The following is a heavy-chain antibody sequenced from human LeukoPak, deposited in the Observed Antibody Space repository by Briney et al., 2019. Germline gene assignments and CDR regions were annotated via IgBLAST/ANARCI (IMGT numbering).Heavy chain of an antibody. V-gene: IGHV3-21*01. J-gene: IGHJ4*02. CDR3: ARDDPTQLTALHDY. CDR2: ISSSSSYI. D-gene: IGHD6-13*01. CDR1: GFTFCSCW. Sequence: GGSLRLSCAASGFTFCSCWMNWVRQAPGKGLEWVSSISSSSSYIYYADSVKGRFTISRDNAKNSLYLQMNSLRAEDTAVYYCARDDPTQLTALHDYWGQGTLVTVSS.